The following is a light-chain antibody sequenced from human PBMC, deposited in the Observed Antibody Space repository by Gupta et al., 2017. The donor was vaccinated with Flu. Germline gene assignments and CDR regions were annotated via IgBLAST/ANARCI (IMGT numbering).Light chain of an antibody. CDR3: CFYSGTSTFV. CDR2: DVS. J-gene: IGLJ2*01. V-gene: IGLV2-11*01. Sequence: QSALTQPRSVSGSPGQSVTISCTGTGSDVGGYNSVSWYRHHPGNAPNLIVSDVSKRPSGVPDRSSGSYSGNTASLTFSGLHADDAAYYCCCFYSGTSTFVFGGGTQLTVL. CDR1: GSDVGGYNS.